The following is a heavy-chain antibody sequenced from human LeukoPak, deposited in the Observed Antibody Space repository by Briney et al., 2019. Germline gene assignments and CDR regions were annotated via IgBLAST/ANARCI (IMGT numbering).Heavy chain of an antibody. CDR1: GYTFTSYA. J-gene: IGHJ4*02. V-gene: IGHV1-69*05. CDR2: IIPIFGTA. CDR3: ARDRDDYSNYVVSDY. D-gene: IGHD4-11*01. Sequence: ASVKVSCKASGYTFTSYAISWVRQAPGQGLEWMGRIIPIFGTANYAQKFQGRVTITTDESTSTAYMELSSLRSEDTAVYYCARDRDDYSNYVVSDYWGQGTLVTVSS.